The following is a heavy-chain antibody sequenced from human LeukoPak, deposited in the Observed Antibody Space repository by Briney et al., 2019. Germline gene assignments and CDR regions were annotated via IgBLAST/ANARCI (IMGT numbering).Heavy chain of an antibody. CDR2: INPNSGAT. J-gene: IGHJ5*02. CDR3: ARDLDYGSGRKRNWFDP. Sequence: ASVKVSCKASGYTFTGYYMHWVRQAPGQGLEWMGWINPNSGATNYAQKFQGRVTVTRDTSISTAYMELSRLRSDDTAVYYCARDLDYGSGRKRNWFDPWGQGTLVTVSS. D-gene: IGHD3-10*01. CDR1: GYTFTGYY. V-gene: IGHV1-2*02.